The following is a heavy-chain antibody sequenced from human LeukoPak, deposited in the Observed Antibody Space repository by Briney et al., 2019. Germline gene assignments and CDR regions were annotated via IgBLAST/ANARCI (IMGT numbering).Heavy chain of an antibody. Sequence: PGGSLRLSCAASGFTFSSYSMNWVRQAPGKGLEWVSYISSSSSTIYYADSVKGRFTISRDNAKNSLYLQMNSLRAEDTAVYYCARDSSSWALEYWGQGTLATVSS. CDR3: ARDSSSWALEY. D-gene: IGHD6-13*01. J-gene: IGHJ4*02. CDR2: ISSSSSTI. CDR1: GFTFSSYS. V-gene: IGHV3-48*04.